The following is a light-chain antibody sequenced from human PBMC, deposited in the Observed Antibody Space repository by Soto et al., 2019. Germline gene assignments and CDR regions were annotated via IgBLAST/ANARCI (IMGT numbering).Light chain of an antibody. J-gene: IGLJ1*01. CDR3: SSYAGSNNPYV. V-gene: IGLV2-8*01. CDR1: SGDIGGYDY. Sequence: QSALTQPPSASGSPGQSVTISCTGTSGDIGGYDYVSWYQQHPGKAPKLMIYEVTKRPLGVPVRFSGSKSGNTASLTVSGLQAEDEADYYCSSYAGSNNPYVFGTGTKLTVL. CDR2: EVT.